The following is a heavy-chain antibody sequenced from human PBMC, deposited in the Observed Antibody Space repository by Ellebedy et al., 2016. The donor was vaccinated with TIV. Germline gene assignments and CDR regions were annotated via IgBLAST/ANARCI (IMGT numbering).Heavy chain of an antibody. CDR2: IYYRSKWYT. D-gene: IGHD6-19*01. CDR1: GNSVSRNSAM. J-gene: IGHJ4*02. Sequence: SQTLSLTCAISGNSVSRNSAMWNWIRQSPSRGLEWLGRIYYRSKWYTDYAVSVKSRMTINADTSKNQFSLHLNSVTPEDTAVYSCSRVPSGSGWPYFDDWGQGSLVTVSS. V-gene: IGHV6-1*01. CDR3: SRVPSGSGWPYFDD.